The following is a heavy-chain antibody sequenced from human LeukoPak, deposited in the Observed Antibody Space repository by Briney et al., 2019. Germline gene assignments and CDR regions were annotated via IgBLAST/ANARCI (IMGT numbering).Heavy chain of an antibody. V-gene: IGHV1-69*05. D-gene: IGHD2-2*01. J-gene: IGHJ4*02. Sequence: SVKVSCKASGGTFSSYAISWVREAPGQGLEWMGRIIPIFGTANYAQKFQGRVTITTDESTSTAYMELSSLRSEDTAVYYCAGHRGYCSSTSCFQYDDFWSGYRYYFDYWGQGTLVTVSS. CDR1: GGTFSSYA. CDR3: AGHRGYCSSTSCFQYDDFWSGYRYYFDY. CDR2: IIPIFGTA.